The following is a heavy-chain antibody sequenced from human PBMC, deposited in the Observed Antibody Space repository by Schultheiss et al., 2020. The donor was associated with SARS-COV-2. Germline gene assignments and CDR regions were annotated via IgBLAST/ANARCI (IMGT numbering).Heavy chain of an antibody. CDR1: GFTVSSNE. CDR2: IRSKANNYAT. D-gene: IGHD3-22*01. V-gene: IGHV3-73*01. Sequence: GGSLRLSCAASGFTVSSNEMSWVRQAPGKGLEWVGRIRSKANNYATAYAASVKGRFTISRDDSKNTAYLQMNSLKTEDTAVYYCIRFYDSPDYWGQGTLVTVSS. J-gene: IGHJ4*02. CDR3: IRFYDSPDY.